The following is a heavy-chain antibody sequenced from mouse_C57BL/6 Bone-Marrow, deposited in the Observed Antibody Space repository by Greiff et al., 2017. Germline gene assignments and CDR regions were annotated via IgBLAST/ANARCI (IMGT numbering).Heavy chain of an antibody. V-gene: IGHV1-69*01. CDR2: IDPSDSYT. CDR3: ARGTTEGFAY. J-gene: IGHJ3*01. CDR1: GYTFTSYW. Sequence: QVQLQQSGAELVMPGASVKLSCKASGYTFTSYWMHWVKQRPGQGLEWIGEIDPSDSYTNYNQKFKGKSTLTVDKSSSTAYMQLSSLTSEDSAVYYCARGTTEGFAYWGQGTLVTVAA. D-gene: IGHD1-1*01.